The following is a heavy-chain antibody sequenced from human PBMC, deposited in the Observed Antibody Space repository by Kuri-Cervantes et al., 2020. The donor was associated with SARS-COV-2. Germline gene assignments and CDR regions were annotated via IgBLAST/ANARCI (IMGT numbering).Heavy chain of an antibody. D-gene: IGHD2-2*01. CDR1: GFTFSSYA. CDR2: ISGSGGST. V-gene: IGHV3-23*01. J-gene: IGHJ4*02. CDR3: ARGRVVVPAAFDY. Sequence: GESLKISCAASGFTFSSYAMSWVRQAPGKGLEWVSAISGSGGSTYYADSVKGRFTISRDNSKNTLYLQMNSMRAEDTAVYYCARGRVVVPAAFDYWGQGTLVTVSS.